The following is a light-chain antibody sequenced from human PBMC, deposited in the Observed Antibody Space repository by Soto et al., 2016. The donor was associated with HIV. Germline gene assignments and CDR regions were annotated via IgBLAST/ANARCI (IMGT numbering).Light chain of an antibody. J-gene: IGLJ3*02. V-gene: IGLV3-21*02. Sequence: SYVLTQPPSVSVAPGQTARITCGGHNIGDRSVHWYQQRPGQAPVLVVYDDDDRPSGIPERFSGSNSGNTATLTISRVEAGDEADYHCQVWHSSSDHRVFGGGTQADRP. CDR1: NIGDRS. CDR3: QVWHSSSDHRV. CDR2: DDD.